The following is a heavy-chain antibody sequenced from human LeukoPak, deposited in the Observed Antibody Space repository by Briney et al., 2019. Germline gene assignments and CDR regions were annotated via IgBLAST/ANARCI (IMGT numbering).Heavy chain of an antibody. CDR3: AKGGNTMVRGLITY. D-gene: IGHD3-10*01. J-gene: IGHJ4*02. CDR1: GFTFNNYA. Sequence: PGGSLRLSCAASGFTFNNYAMNWVRQAPGKGLEWVSAISGSGGNTYYADFVKGRFTISRDNSKNTLYLQINSLRAEDTAVYYCAKGGNTMVRGLITYWGQGTLVTVSS. V-gene: IGHV3-23*01. CDR2: ISGSGGNT.